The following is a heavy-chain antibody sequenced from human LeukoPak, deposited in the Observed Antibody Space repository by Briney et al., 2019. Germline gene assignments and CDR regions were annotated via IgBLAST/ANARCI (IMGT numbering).Heavy chain of an antibody. V-gene: IGHV4-34*01. CDR1: GGSFSGYY. CDR2: INHSGST. J-gene: IGHJ4*02. Sequence: SETLSLTCAVYGGSFSGYYWSWIRQPPGKGLEWIGEINHSGSTNYNPSLKSRVTISVDTPKNQFSLKLSSVTAADTAVYYCARGDYYDSSGYGPGYYFDYWGQGTLVTVSS. D-gene: IGHD3-22*01. CDR3: ARGDYYDSSGYGPGYYFDY.